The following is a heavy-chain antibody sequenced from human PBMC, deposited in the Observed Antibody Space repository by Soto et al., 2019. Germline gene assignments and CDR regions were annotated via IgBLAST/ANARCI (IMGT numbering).Heavy chain of an antibody. CDR2: IYYSGST. J-gene: IGHJ4*02. CDR1: GGSISSGDYY. CDR3: ARTKPQARANFDY. Sequence: SETLSLTCTVSGGSISSGDYYWSWIRQPPGKGLEWIGYIYYSGSTYYNPSLKSRVTISVDTSKNQFSLKLSSVTAADTAVYYCARTKPQARANFDYWGQGTLVTVSS. V-gene: IGHV4-30-4*01.